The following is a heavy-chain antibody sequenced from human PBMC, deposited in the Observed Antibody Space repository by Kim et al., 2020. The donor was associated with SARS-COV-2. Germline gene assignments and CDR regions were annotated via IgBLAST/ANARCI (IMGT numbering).Heavy chain of an antibody. CDR1: GFTFSSYS. J-gene: IGHJ6*02. Sequence: GGSLRLSCAASGFTFSSYSMNWVRQAPGKGLEWVSYISSSSSTIYYADSVKGRFTISRDNAKNSLYLQMNSLRDEDTAVYYCARDWGSIVDTTYYYYYYDMDVWGQGTTVTVSS. CDR2: ISSSSSTI. V-gene: IGHV3-48*02. CDR3: ARDWGSIVDTTYYYYYYDMDV. D-gene: IGHD3-16*01.